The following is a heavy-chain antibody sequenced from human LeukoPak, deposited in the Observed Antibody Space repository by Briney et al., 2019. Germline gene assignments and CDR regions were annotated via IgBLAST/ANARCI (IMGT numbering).Heavy chain of an antibody. D-gene: IGHD4/OR15-4a*01. CDR2: ISSSSSTK. CDR3: ATKGAIDY. CDR1: GFTFSSYA. Sequence: GGSLRLSCAASGFTFSSYAMSWVRQAPGKGLEWVSYISSSSSTKYYADSVKGRFTISRDNAKNSLYLQMNSLRAEDTAVYYCATKGAIDYWGQGTLVTVSS. V-gene: IGHV3-48*04. J-gene: IGHJ4*02.